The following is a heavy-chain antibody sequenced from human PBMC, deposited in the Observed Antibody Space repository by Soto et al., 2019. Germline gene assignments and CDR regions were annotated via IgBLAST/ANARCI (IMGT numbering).Heavy chain of an antibody. D-gene: IGHD4-4*01. J-gene: IGHJ4*02. Sequence: PGGSLRLSCAASGFSLSIYEMNWVRQAPGKGLEWLAYVSTSGSLKNYADSVKGRFTISRDNTKNAVYLQMNSLRAEDTAVYYCVRSLPDSWYYFDFWGQGTLATVSS. CDR1: GFSLSIYE. CDR3: VRSLPDSWYYFDF. CDR2: VSTSGSLK. V-gene: IGHV3-48*03.